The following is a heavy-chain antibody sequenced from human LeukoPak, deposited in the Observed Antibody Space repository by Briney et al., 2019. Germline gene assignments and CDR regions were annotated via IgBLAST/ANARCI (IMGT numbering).Heavy chain of an antibody. CDR3: ARDWGGGYNQIVF. CDR2: VSHDGIQT. J-gene: IGHJ4*02. CDR1: GFTFSNYA. Sequence: PGGSLRLSCAASGFTFSNYAMHWVRQGLVKGLESMAVVSHDGIQTYYADSVKGRFTISRDNSKSTLFLQMNSLRAGDTAVYYWARDWGGGYNQIVFWGEGTLVTVSS. D-gene: IGHD5-24*01. V-gene: IGHV3-30-3*01.